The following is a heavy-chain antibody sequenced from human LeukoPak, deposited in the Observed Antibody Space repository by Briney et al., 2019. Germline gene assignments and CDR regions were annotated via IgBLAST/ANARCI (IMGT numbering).Heavy chain of an antibody. V-gene: IGHV3-30*03. CDR3: ARGVIFEGSGSTFDI. J-gene: IGHJ3*02. CDR2: ISYDGSNK. Sequence: GGSLRLSCAASGFTFSSYGMHWVRQAPGKGLEWVELISYDGSNKYYADSVKGRFTISRDNSKNTLFLQMNSLRAEDTAVYYCARGVIFEGSGSTFDIWGQGTMVTVSS. D-gene: IGHD3-10*01. CDR1: GFTFSSYG.